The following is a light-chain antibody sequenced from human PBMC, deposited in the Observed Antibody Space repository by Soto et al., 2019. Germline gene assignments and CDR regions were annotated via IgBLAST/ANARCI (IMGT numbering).Light chain of an antibody. J-gene: IGKJ1*01. V-gene: IGKV1-5*03. CDR1: QSVSSW. Sequence: DLQITQSPSTLSAPLGHTVTTTFRSSQSVSSWLAWYQQKPGKAPKLLIYKASSLESGVPSRFSGSGSGTEFTLTISSLKPDDFATYYCQQYNNYWTFGQGTKVDIK. CDR3: QQYNNYWT. CDR2: KAS.